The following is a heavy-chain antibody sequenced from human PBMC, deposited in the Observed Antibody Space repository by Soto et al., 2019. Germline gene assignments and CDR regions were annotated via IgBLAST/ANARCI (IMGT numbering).Heavy chain of an antibody. J-gene: IGHJ6*02. CDR3: ARAGDFWSGYKYYYYGMAV. CDR2: IYYSGST. Sequence: SETLSLTCTVSGGSISSGGYYWSWIRQPPGKGLEWIGYIYYSGSTYYNPSLKSRVTISVDTSKNQFSLKLSSVTAADTAVYYCARAGDFWSGYKYYYYGMAVWGQGTTVTVSS. D-gene: IGHD3-3*01. V-gene: IGHV4-30-4*08. CDR1: GGSISSGGYY.